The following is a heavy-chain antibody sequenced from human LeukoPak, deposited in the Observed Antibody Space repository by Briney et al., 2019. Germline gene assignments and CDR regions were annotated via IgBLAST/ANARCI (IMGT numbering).Heavy chain of an antibody. V-gene: IGHV1-2*02. CDR1: GYTFTGYY. D-gene: IGHD6-19*01. CDR3: ARDPLAVAGTGVWFDP. J-gene: IGHJ5*02. CDR2: INPNSGGT. Sequence: ASVKVSCKASGYTFTGYYMHWVRQAPGQGLEWMGWINPNSGGTNYAQKFQGRVTMTRDTSISTAYMELSRLRSDDTAVYYCARDPLAVAGTGVWFDPWGQGTLVTVSS.